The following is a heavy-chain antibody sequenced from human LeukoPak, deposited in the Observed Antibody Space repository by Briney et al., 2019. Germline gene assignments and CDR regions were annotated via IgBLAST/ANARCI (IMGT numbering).Heavy chain of an antibody. V-gene: IGHV3-20*04. J-gene: IGHJ4*02. CDR3: ARVFARYSLVY. CDR1: GFTFDDYG. D-gene: IGHD5-18*01. CDR2: INWNGGST. Sequence: GGSLRLSCAASGFTFDDYGMSWVRQAPGKGLEWVSGINWNGGSTGYADSVKGRFTTSRGNAKNSLYLQMNSLRAEDTALYYCARVFARYSLVYWGQGTLVTVSS.